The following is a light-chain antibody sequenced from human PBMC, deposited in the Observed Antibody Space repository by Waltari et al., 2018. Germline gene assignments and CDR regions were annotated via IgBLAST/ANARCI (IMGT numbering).Light chain of an antibody. J-gene: IGLJ1*01. CDR1: NIESKS. Sequence: SYVLTQPPSESVAPGETATITCGGNNIESKSVHWYRPRPGKAPVLVISYDSDRPSGIPERFSGSNSGNTATRTISRVEAGDEADYYCQVWDANNDPGVFGTGTEVTVL. CDR3: QVWDANNDPGV. V-gene: IGLV3-21*01. CDR2: YDS.